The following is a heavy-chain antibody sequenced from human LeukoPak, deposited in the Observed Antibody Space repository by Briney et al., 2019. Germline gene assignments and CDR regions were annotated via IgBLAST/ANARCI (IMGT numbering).Heavy chain of an antibody. CDR3: ARDEFGTYSLDY. CDR2: INPNSGGT. Sequence: ASVKVSCKASGYTFTGYYMHWVRQAPGQGLEWMGWINPNSGGTNYAQKFQGRVTMTRDTSISTAYMELSRLRSDDTAVYYCARDEFGTYSLDYWGQGTLVTVSS. V-gene: IGHV1-2*02. D-gene: IGHD2-21*01. J-gene: IGHJ4*02. CDR1: GYTFTGYY.